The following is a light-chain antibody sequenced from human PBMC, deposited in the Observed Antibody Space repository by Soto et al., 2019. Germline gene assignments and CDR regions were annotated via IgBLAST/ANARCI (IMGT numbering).Light chain of an antibody. CDR1: QDIRND. V-gene: IGKV1-6*02. J-gene: IGKJ1*01. Sequence: AIQLTQSPSSVSASVGDRVTITCRASQDIRNDLGWYQQKPGKAPRLLIFAASHLQSGVPSRFSGSGSATDFTLTITSLQPEDFATYFCLQDHDFPWTFGQGTKVEI. CDR3: LQDHDFPWT. CDR2: AAS.